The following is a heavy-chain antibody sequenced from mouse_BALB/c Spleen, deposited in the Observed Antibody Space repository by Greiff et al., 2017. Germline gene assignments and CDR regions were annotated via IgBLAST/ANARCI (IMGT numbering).Heavy chain of an antibody. D-gene: IGHD1-1*01. Sequence: EVQLQQSGAELVRSGASVKLSCTASGFNIKDYYMHWVKQRPEQGLEWIGWIDPENGDTEYAPKFQGKATMTADTSSNTAYLQLSSLTSEDTAVYYCNQGYGSSYAWFAYWGQGTLVTVSA. CDR1: GFNIKDYY. CDR2: IDPENGDT. V-gene: IGHV14-4*02. J-gene: IGHJ3*01. CDR3: NQGYGSSYAWFAY.